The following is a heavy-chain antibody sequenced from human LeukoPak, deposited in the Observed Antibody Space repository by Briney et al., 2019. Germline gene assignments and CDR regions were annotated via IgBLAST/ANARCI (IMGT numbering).Heavy chain of an antibody. CDR1: GGSISSSSYY. CDR2: IYYSGST. Sequence: SETLSLTCTVSGGSISSSSYYWGWIRQPPGKGLEWIGSIYYSGSTYYNPSLKSRVTISVDTSKNQFSLKLSSVTAADTAVYYCARHDTVMWGNKYYFDYWGQGTLVTVSS. V-gene: IGHV4-39*01. D-gene: IGHD4-11*01. CDR3: ARHDTVMWGNKYYFDY. J-gene: IGHJ4*02.